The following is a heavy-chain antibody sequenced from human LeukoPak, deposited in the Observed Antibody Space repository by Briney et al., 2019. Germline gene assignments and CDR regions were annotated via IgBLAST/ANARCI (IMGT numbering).Heavy chain of an antibody. Sequence: SETLSLTCTVSGYSISSGYYWGWIRQPPGKGLEWIGSINHSGSTYYNPSLKSRVTISVDKSKNQFSLKLSSVTAADTAVYYCARLGLYDARGYYYVWGQGTLVTVSS. J-gene: IGHJ1*01. CDR2: INHSGST. D-gene: IGHD3-22*01. V-gene: IGHV4-38-2*02. CDR3: ARLGLYDARGYYYV. CDR1: GYSISSGYY.